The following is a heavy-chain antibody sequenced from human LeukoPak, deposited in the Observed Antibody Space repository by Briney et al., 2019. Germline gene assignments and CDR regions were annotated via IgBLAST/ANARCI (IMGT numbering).Heavy chain of an antibody. CDR2: ISASGSGT. Sequence: GGSLRLSCAASGFTFSSFIMSWVRQAPGKVLECVSTISASGSGTYYADSVKGRFTISRDNSKNTLYLQMNSLRAEDTAVYYCAGTIVGKWAIDYWGQGTLVTVSS. CDR3: AGTIVGKWAIDY. D-gene: IGHD3-22*01. J-gene: IGHJ4*02. V-gene: IGHV3-23*01. CDR1: GFTFSSFI.